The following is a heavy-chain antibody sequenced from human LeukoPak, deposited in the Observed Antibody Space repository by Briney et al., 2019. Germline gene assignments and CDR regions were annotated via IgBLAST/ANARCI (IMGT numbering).Heavy chain of an antibody. CDR2: IYYSGST. D-gene: IGHD3-10*01. J-gene: IGHJ5*02. V-gene: IGHV4-59*01. CDR1: GGSISSYY. Sequence: PSETLSLTCTASGGSISSYYWSWIRQPPGKGLEWIGYIYYSGSTNYNPSLKSRVTISVDTSKNQFSLKLSSVTAADTAVYYCARGGSYYNNNWFDPWGQGTLVTVSS. CDR3: ARGGSYYNNNWFDP.